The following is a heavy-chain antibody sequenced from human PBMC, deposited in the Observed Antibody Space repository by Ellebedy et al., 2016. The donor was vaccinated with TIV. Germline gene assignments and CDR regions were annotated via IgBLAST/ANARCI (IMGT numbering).Heavy chain of an antibody. J-gene: IGHJ4*02. D-gene: IGHD3-22*01. V-gene: IGHV1-2*02. CDR2: INPDRGDT. Sequence: AASVKVSCKASGYSFTGYYIHWVRQAPGQGLEWMGWINPDRGDTNYAQKFQGRVTMTRDTSTRTVYMELSSLRSEDTAVYYCARASGSGYYYAIDYWGPGTLVTVSS. CDR1: GYSFTGYY. CDR3: ARASGSGYYYAIDY.